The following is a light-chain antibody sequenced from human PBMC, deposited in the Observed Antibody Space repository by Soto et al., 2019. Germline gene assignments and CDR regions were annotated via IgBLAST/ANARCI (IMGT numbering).Light chain of an antibody. CDR1: TSNILRNY. J-gene: IGLJ1*01. CDR2: MND. CDR3: ASWDDSLSGYV. Sequence: QSVLTQPLSPSGNPGQRVTISCSGSTSNILRNYVYGYRQLPGTAPRLLISMNDQRPSGVPDRFSGSKSGTSGSLAISGLRSEDEAGYYCASWDDSLSGYVFGSGTNVTVL. V-gene: IGLV1-47*01.